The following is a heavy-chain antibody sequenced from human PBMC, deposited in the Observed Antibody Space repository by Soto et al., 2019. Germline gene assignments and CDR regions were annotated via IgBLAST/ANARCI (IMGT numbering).Heavy chain of an antibody. CDR3: ARSVEMATIFDY. Sequence: SETLSLTCTVSGGSISSYYWSWIRQPPGKGLEWIGYIYYSGSTNYNPSLKSRVTISVDTSKNQFSLKLSSVTAADTAVYYCARSVEMATIFDYWGQGTLVTVSS. V-gene: IGHV4-59*01. CDR2: IYYSGST. J-gene: IGHJ4*02. CDR1: GGSISSYY. D-gene: IGHD5-12*01.